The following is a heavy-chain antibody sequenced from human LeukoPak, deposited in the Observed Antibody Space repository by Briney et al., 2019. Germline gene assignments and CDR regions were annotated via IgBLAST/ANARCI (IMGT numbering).Heavy chain of an antibody. CDR3: ARGVYRSDY. CDR2: IWYDGSNK. D-gene: IGHD6-13*01. CDR1: GFTVTTNY. J-gene: IGHJ4*02. Sequence: GGSLRLSCAASGFTVTTNYMTWVRQAPGKGLEWVAVIWYDGSNKYYADSVEGRFTISRDNSKNTVSLEMHSLRAEDTAVYYCARGVYRSDYWGQGTLVTVSS. V-gene: IGHV3-33*08.